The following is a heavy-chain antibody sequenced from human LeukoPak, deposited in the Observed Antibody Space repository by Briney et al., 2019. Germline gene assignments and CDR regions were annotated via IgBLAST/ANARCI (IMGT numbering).Heavy chain of an antibody. J-gene: IGHJ4*02. CDR2: IIDSGST. CDR3: ARGLASGYPPIPFDY. V-gene: IGHV4-34*12. Sequence: PSETLSLTCAVYGGSFSGYHWSWIRQPPGKGLEWIGEIIDSGSTKYNSSLKSRVTISVDTSKNQFSLNLSSVTAADTAVYYCARGLASGYPPIPFDYWGQGTLVTVSS. CDR1: GGSFSGYH. D-gene: IGHD3-3*01.